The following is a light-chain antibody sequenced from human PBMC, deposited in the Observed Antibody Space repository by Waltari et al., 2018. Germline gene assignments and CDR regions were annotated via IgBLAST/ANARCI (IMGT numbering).Light chain of an antibody. V-gene: IGKV1-5*03. CDR1: QSISTW. Sequence: DIQMTQSPSTLSASGGDRVNISCRASQSISTWLVWYQERPEKVPKLLINQASTLKSGVPSRFSGSGSGTEFTLTLSSLQPDDFATYYCQQHSTYPITFGQGTRLEIK. CDR3: QQHSTYPIT. CDR2: QAS. J-gene: IGKJ5*01.